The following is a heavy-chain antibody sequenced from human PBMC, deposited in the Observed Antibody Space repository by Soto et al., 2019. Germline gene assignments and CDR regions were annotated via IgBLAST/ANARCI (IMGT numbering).Heavy chain of an antibody. CDR2: MNPNSGNT. D-gene: IGHD2-15*01. CDR1: GYTFTSYD. V-gene: IGHV1-8*01. Sequence: ASVKVSCKASGYTFTSYDINWVRQATGQGLEWMGWMNPNSGNTGYAQKFQGRVTMTRNTSISTAYMELSSLRSEDTAVYYCARVRGTSIVVVVAENYYYYYMDVWGKGTTVTVSS. J-gene: IGHJ6*03. CDR3: ARVRGTSIVVVVAENYYYYYMDV.